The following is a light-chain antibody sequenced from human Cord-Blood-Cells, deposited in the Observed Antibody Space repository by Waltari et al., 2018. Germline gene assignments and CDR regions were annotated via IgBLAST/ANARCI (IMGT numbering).Light chain of an antibody. CDR3: QQYDNLPLT. Sequence: DIQMTQSPSSLSASVGARVTITCQASQDISNYLNWYQQKPGKAPKLLIYDASNLETGVPSRFSGSGSETDFTFTISSLQPEDIATYYCQQYDNLPLTFGGGTKVEIK. CDR1: QDISNY. V-gene: IGKV1-33*01. CDR2: DAS. J-gene: IGKJ4*02.